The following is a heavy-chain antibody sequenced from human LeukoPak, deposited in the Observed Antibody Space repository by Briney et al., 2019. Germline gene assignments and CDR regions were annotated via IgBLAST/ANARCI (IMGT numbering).Heavy chain of an antibody. CDR3: ARVSDYYDSSGYSLGMDV. CDR2: IYHSGST. Sequence: SETLSLTCTVSGGSISSGGYSWSWIRQPPGKGLEWIGYIYHSGSTYYNPSLKSRVTISVDRSKNQFSLKLSSVTAADTAVYYCARVSDYYDSSGYSLGMDVWGQGTTVTVSS. D-gene: IGHD3-22*01. CDR1: GGSISSGGYS. V-gene: IGHV4-30-2*01. J-gene: IGHJ6*02.